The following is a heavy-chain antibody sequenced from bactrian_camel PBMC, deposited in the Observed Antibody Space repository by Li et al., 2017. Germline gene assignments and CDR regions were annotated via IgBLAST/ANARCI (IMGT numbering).Heavy chain of an antibody. CDR3: AAGNINWAACESRAQNEFKY. J-gene: IGHJ4*01. CDR1: GDTFSGYC. V-gene: IGHV3S1*01. CDR2: IYMAGRRT. Sequence: VQLVESGGGSVQAGGSLILSCAASGDTFSGYCMAWFRQAPGKEHEGVATIYMAGRRTDYGNSVKGRFTISQNSAKNTLYLQMDSLKPEDTATYYCAAGNINWAACESRAQNEFKYWGQGTQVTVS. D-gene: IGHD8*01.